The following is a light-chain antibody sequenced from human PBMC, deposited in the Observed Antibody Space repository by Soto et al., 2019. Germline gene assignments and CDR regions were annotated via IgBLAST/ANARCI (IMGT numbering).Light chain of an antibody. J-gene: IGLJ2*01. CDR3: SSFAGGNNLL. Sequence: QSALTQPPSAYGSPGQSVTISCTGTSSDVGGYNFVSWYQQHPGKAPKLLIYEVSKRPSGVPDRFSGSKSDNTASLTVSGLQAEDEADYYCSSFAGGNNLLFGGGTKVTVL. V-gene: IGLV2-8*01. CDR2: EVS. CDR1: SSDVGGYNF.